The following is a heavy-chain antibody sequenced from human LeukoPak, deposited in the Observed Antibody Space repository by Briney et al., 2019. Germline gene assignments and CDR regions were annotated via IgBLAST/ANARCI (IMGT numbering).Heavy chain of an antibody. CDR3: ARDGDGYNYKLDY. CDR2: ISTSGSTI. J-gene: IGHJ4*02. Sequence: GGSLRLSCAASGFAFSDYYMSWIRQAPGKGLEWISYISTSGSTIYYADSVKGRFTISRDNAKNSLYLQMNSLRAEDTAVYYCARDGDGYNYKLDYWGQGTLVTVSS. D-gene: IGHD5-24*01. CDR1: GFAFSDYY. V-gene: IGHV3-11*01.